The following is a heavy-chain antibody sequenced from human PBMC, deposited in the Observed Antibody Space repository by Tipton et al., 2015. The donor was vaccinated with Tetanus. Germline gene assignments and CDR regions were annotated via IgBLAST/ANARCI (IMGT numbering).Heavy chain of an antibody. J-gene: IGHJ3*02. D-gene: IGHD6-6*01. CDR3: ARDHTRYSGSSVATFDI. V-gene: IGHV4-4*07. CDR2: IYTSGST. Sequence: TLSLTCTVSGGSISSYYWSWIRQPAGKGLEWIGRIYTSGSTNYNPSLKSRLAMSLDTSKNQFSLKLSSVTAADTAVYYCARDHTRYSGSSVATFDIWGQGTMVTVPS. CDR1: GGSISSYY.